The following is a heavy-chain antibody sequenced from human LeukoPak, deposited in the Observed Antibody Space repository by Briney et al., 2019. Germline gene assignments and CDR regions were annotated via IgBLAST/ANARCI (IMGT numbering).Heavy chain of an antibody. Sequence: GGSLRLSCVASGFSFSNYAMHWVRQAPGKGLEWVAVISYDGSEKYDADSVKGRFTISRDNAKNTLYLQMNSLRPEDTAVYYCARPPGDIAVVPAAMAPMFFDYWGQGSLVTVSS. CDR3: ARPPGDIAVVPAAMAPMFFDY. D-gene: IGHD2-2*01. CDR1: GFSFSNYA. J-gene: IGHJ4*02. V-gene: IGHV3-30*04. CDR2: ISYDGSEK.